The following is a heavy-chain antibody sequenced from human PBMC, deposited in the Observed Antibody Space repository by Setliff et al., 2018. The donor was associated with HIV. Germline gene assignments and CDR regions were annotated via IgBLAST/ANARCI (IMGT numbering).Heavy chain of an antibody. CDR3: VRDLEPHYGDFGPFDY. J-gene: IGHJ4*02. CDR1: GYTFTSSG. D-gene: IGHD4-17*01. CDR2: LSPNNGDT. Sequence: ASVKVSCKASGYTFTSSGINWVRQAPGQGLEWMGWLSPNNGDTNIPQRFQGRVTMTRDTSIRTAYMEVSRLKSDDTAIYYCVRDLEPHYGDFGPFDYWGPGTLVTVSS. V-gene: IGHV1-2*02.